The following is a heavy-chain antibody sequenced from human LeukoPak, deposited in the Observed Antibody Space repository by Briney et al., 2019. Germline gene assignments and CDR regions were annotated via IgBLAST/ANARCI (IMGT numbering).Heavy chain of an antibody. CDR3: ARSTGWSSDLFDY. V-gene: IGHV4-59*12. D-gene: IGHD6-19*01. CDR1: GGSISSYY. CDR2: ITYTGST. J-gene: IGHJ4*02. Sequence: SETLSLTCIISGGSISSYYWSWIRQSPGKGLEWIGYITYTGSTDYDPSLKSRITMSMDTSKNQFSLRLISVTAADTAVYYCARSTGWSSDLFDYWGQGTLVTVSS.